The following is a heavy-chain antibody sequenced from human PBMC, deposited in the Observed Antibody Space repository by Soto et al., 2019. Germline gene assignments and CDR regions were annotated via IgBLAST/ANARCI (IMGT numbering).Heavy chain of an antibody. V-gene: IGHV3-15*07. CDR2: IKPRSEGETT. D-gene: IGHD6-13*01. Sequence: EVQLVESGGGLVRPGGSLRLSCAASGFTFDQSWMSWVRQAPGKGLEWVGRIKPRSEGETTDYVAPVKGRFTISRDDSKTMVYLQMDSLKTEDTAVYYCTTGPGIAFRWCQGTLVTVSS. CDR1: GFTFDQSW. CDR3: TTGPGIAFR. J-gene: IGHJ1*01.